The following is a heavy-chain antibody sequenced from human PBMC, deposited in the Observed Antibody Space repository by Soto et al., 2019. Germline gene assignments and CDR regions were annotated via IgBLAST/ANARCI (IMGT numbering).Heavy chain of an antibody. J-gene: IGHJ4*02. CDR1: GFSLNDYG. V-gene: IGHV3-30*18. D-gene: IGHD3-22*01. Sequence: QVQLVESGGGVVQPGRSLRLSCAASGFSLNDYGMHWVRQPPGKGLEWVAVISYDGRNKYYTDSVRGRFTISRDISQGTLYRPMNSLRPEDTAVYYCAKSNRGAYDTPDFWGQGTLVTVSP. CDR3: AKSNRGAYDTPDF. CDR2: ISYDGRNK.